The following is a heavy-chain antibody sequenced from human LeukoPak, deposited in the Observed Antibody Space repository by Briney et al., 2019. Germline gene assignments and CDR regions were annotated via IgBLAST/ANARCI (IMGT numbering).Heavy chain of an antibody. CDR2: VGSSGSTV. V-gene: IGHV3-48*03. CDR1: GFSFSSYE. Sequence: GGSLRLSCAASGFSFSSYEINWVRQAPGKGLEWVSYVGSSGSTVYYADSVKGRFTISRDNAKKSLYLQMNSLRDEDTAVYYCARDTLLYADSPDAFDMWGQGTMVTVSS. CDR3: ARDTLLYADSPDAFDM. D-gene: IGHD4-17*01. J-gene: IGHJ3*02.